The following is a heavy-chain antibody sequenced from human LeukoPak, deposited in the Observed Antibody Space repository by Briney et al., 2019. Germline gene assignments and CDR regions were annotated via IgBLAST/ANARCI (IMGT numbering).Heavy chain of an antibody. V-gene: IGHV4-59*01. CDR2: IYYSGST. J-gene: IGHJ4*02. CDR1: GVSISSYY. CDR3: ARDHNFDY. Sequence: PSETLSLTCTVSGVSISSYYWSWIRQPPGKGLEWIGYIYYSGSTNYNPSLKSRVTISVDTSKNQFSLKLSSVTAADTAVYYCARDHNFDYWGQGTLVTVSS.